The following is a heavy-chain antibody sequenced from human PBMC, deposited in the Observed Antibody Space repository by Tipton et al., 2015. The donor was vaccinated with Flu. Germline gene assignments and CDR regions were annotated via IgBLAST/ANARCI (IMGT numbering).Heavy chain of an antibody. J-gene: IGHJ5*02. CDR2: IYSDGNT. CDR1: GFTVSSNH. CDR3: VRGQGANP. Sequence: SLRLSCAASGFTVSSNHMSWVRQAPGKGLEWVSVIYSDGNTYYVDSVKGRFTVSRDNSKNILSLQMNSLRAEDTAVYYCVRGQGANPWGQGTLVTVSS. V-gene: IGHV3-53*01.